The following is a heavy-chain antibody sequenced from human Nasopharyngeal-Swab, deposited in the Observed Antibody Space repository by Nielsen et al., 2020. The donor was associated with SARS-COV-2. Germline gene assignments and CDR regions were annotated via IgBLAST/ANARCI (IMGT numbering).Heavy chain of an antibody. Sequence: WIRQPPGKGLEWVAVIWYDGSNKYYADSVKGRFTISRDNSKNTLYLQMNSLRAEGTAVYYCARGSSSSSKAHYYYGMDVWGQGTTVTVSS. CDR2: IWYDGSNK. J-gene: IGHJ6*02. CDR3: ARGSSSSSKAHYYYGMDV. V-gene: IGHV3-33*01. D-gene: IGHD6-6*01.